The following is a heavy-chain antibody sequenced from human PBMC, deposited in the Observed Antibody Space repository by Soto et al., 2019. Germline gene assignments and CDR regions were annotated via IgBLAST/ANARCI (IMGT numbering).Heavy chain of an antibody. CDR3: ARGFGY. J-gene: IGHJ4*02. Sequence: EVQLVESGGGLVQPGGSLRLSCAASGFTFSSYWMHWVRQAPGKGLVWVSRMNSDGSSTYYADSVKCRFTISRDNAETTLYLHMNRLRAEDTAVSCCARGFGYWGQGTLVTVSS. CDR1: GFTFSSYW. CDR2: MNSDGSST. D-gene: IGHD3-10*01. V-gene: IGHV3-74*01.